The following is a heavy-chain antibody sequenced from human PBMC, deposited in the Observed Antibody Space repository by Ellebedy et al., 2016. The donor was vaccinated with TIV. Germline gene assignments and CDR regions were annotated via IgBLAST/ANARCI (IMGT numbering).Heavy chain of an antibody. D-gene: IGHD3-22*01. CDR2: INPSGGST. J-gene: IGHJ2*01. V-gene: IGHV1-46*01. Sequence: ASVKVSXXASGYTFTSYYMHWVRQAPGQGLEWMGIINPSGGSTSYAQKFQGRVTMTRDTSTSTVYMELSSLRSEDTAVYYCARAKEDYYDSSGYYEWYFDLWGRGTLVTVSS. CDR3: ARAKEDYYDSSGYYEWYFDL. CDR1: GYTFTSYY.